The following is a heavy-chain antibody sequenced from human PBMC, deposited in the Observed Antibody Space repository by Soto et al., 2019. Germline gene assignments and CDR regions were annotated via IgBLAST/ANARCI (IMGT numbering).Heavy chain of an antibody. J-gene: IGHJ6*02. D-gene: IGHD1-26*01. Sequence: PGGSLRLSCAASGFTFSTAWMTWVRQAPGRGLEWVARIKTTSDGGTIHYAAPVKGRFTISRDDSKDTLFLQMNSLRAEDTAVYFCAKEIIVLRYYYFYGMDVWGQGTTVTVSS. CDR1: GFTFSTAW. V-gene: IGHV3-15*01. CDR3: AKEIIVLRYYYFYGMDV. CDR2: IKTTSDGGTI.